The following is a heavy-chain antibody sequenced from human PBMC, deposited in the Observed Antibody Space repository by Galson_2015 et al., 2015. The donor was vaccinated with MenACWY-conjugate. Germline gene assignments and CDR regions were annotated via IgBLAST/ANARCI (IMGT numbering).Heavy chain of an antibody. V-gene: IGHV3-74*01. CDR2: IKADGSFS. D-gene: IGHD1-1*01. Sequence: SLRLSCAASGFTFNNYWMHWVRQPPGKGLEWISCIKADGSFSNYADSVKGRFTISTDNAKNMVYLQMGGLGDEDTAVYFCARDNNWSFDSWGQGTLVTVSS. J-gene: IGHJ4*02. CDR3: ARDNNWSFDS. CDR1: GFTFNNYW.